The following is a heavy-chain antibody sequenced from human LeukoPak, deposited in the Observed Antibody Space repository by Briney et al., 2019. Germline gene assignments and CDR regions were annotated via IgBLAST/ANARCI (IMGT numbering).Heavy chain of an antibody. CDR2: INPNSGGT. D-gene: IGHD1-26*01. CDR3: ARDEIVGTTGVYYYYYMDV. CDR1: GYTFTGYY. Sequence: GASVKVSCKASGYTFTGYYMHWVRQAPGQGREWMGWINPNSGGTNYAQKFLGRVTMTRDTSISTAYMELSRLRSDDTAVYYCARDEIVGTTGVYYYYYMDVWGKGTTVTISS. V-gene: IGHV1-2*02. J-gene: IGHJ6*03.